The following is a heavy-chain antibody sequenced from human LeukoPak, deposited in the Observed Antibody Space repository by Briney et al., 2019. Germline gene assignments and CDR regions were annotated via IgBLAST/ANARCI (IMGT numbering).Heavy chain of an antibody. D-gene: IGHD3-9*01. Sequence: PGGSLRLSCAASGFTFSDYYMSWIRQAPGKGLEWVSYISSSGSTIYYADSVKGRFTISRDNAKSSLYLQMNSLRAEDTAVYYCTRDVRVPYYDILTGYYPHFDYWGQGTLVTVSS. CDR3: TRDVRVPYYDILTGYYPHFDY. V-gene: IGHV3-11*04. CDR1: GFTFSDYY. CDR2: ISSSGSTI. J-gene: IGHJ4*02.